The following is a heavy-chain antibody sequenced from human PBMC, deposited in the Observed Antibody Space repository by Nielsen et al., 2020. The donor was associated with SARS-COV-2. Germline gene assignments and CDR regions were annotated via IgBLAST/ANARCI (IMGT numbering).Heavy chain of an antibody. J-gene: IGHJ4*02. CDR2: ISSSSSYT. CDR1: GFTFSDYY. D-gene: IGHD3-16*01. V-gene: IGHV3-11*05. Sequence: GESLKISCAASGFTFSDYYMSWIRQAPGKGLEWVSYISSSSSYTNYADSVKGRFTISRDNAKNSLYLQMNSLRAEDTAVYYCARGDGLGSFFDSWGQGILVTVSS. CDR3: ARGDGLGSFFDS.